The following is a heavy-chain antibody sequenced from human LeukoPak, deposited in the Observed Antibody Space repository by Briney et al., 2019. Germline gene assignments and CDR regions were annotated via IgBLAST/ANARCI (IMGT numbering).Heavy chain of an antibody. CDR2: IYYSGNT. Sequence: SETLSLTCTVSGGSIRNSGYYWGWIRQPPGKGLEWIGSIYYSGNTYYNPSLKSRVTVSVDTSKNQFSLNLSSVTAADTAVYYCASRKLGNDYWGQGTLVTVSS. CDR3: ASRKLGNDY. CDR1: GGSIRNSGYY. V-gene: IGHV4-39*07. J-gene: IGHJ4*02. D-gene: IGHD7-27*01.